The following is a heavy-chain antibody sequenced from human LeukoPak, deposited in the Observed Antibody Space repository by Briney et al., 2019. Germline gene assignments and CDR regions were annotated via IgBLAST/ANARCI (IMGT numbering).Heavy chain of an antibody. J-gene: IGHJ4*02. CDR1: GGSISSSSYY. Sequence: SETLSLTCTVSGGSISSSSYYWGWIRQPPGKGLEWIGSIYYSGSTYYNPSLKSRVTISVDTSKNQFSLKLSSVTAADTAVYYCARRTTTGTTDYWGQGTQVTVSS. D-gene: IGHD1-1*01. CDR2: IYYSGST. V-gene: IGHV4-39*01. CDR3: ARRTTTGTTDY.